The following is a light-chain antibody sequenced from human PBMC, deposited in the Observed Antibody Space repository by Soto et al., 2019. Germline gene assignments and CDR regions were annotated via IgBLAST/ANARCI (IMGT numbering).Light chain of an antibody. J-gene: IGKJ1*01. CDR2: GAS. V-gene: IGKV3-15*01. Sequence: EIVMTQSPATLSVSPGERATLSCRASQSVSSNLAWYQKKPGQAPRLLIYGASTRATGIPARFSGSGSGTEFTLTISSLQSEDFAVYYCQQYNKWPPFGQGTKVDI. CDR1: QSVSSN. CDR3: QQYNKWPP.